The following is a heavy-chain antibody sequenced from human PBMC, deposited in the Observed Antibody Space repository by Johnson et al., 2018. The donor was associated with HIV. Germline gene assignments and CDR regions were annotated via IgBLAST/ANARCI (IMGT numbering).Heavy chain of an antibody. V-gene: IGHV3-11*04. CDR1: GFTFSDYN. CDR3: ARGDRDGYNLRDDAFDI. CDR2: ISSSGTTI. Sequence: VQLVESGGGLVKPGGSLRLSCATSGFTFSDYNMNWIRQAPGKGLEWISYISSSGTTIYYADSVKGRFTISRDNAKNSLYLQMNSLRAEDTAVYYCARGDRDGYNLRDDAFDIWGQGTMVTVSS. J-gene: IGHJ3*02. D-gene: IGHD5-24*01.